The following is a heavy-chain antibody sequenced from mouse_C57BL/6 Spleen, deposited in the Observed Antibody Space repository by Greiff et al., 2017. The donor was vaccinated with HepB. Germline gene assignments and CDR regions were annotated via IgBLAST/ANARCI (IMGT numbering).Heavy chain of an antibody. D-gene: IGHD3-2*02. CDR1: GYTFTSYW. Sequence: EVQLVESGTVLARPGASVKMSCKTSGYTFTSYWMHWVKQRPGQGLEWIGAIYPGNSDTSYNQKFKGKAKLTAVTSASTAYMELSSLTNEDSAVYYCTGGTAQAWAMDYWGQGTSVTVSS. CDR2: IYPGNSDT. J-gene: IGHJ4*01. CDR3: TGGTAQAWAMDY. V-gene: IGHV1-5*01.